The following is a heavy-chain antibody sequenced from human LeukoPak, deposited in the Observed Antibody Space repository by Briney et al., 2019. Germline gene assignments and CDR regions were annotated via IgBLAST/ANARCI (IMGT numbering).Heavy chain of an antibody. CDR3: ARGGGLVWDLHVNDY. J-gene: IGHJ4*02. V-gene: IGHV4-4*02. Sequence: SGTLSLTCAVSGGSISSSNWWSWVRQPPGKGLEWIGEIYHSGSTYYNPSLQSRVTISVDTSKNQFSLKLSSVTAADTAVYYCARGGGLVWDLHVNDYWGQGTLVTVSS. CDR1: GGSISSSNW. D-gene: IGHD1-26*01. CDR2: IYHSGST.